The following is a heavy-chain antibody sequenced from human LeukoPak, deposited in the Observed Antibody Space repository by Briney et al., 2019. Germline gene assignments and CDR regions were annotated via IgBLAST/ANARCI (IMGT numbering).Heavy chain of an antibody. CDR3: ARDVLAAGATGTFDI. J-gene: IGHJ3*02. V-gene: IGHV1-58*01. D-gene: IGHD1-14*01. CDR1: GFTFTSSA. Sequence: SVKVSCKASGFTFTSSAVQWVRQARGQRLEWIGWIVVGSGNTNYAQKFQERVTITRDMSTSTAYMELSSLRSEDTAVYYCARDVLAAGATGTFDIWGQGTMVTVSS. CDR2: IVVGSGNT.